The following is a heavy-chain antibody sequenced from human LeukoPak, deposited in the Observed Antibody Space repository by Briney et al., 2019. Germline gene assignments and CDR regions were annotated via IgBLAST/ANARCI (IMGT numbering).Heavy chain of an antibody. V-gene: IGHV4-59*01. CDR2: IYYSGST. Sequence: PSETLSLTCTVSGGSISSYYWSWIRQTPRKGLEWIGYIYYSGSTNYNPSLKSRVTISLDTSKNQFSLKLSSVTAADTAVYYCASGGYLHAYAMQGGWFDPWGQGTLVPVSS. CDR1: GGSISSYY. CDR3: ASGGYLHAYAMQGGWFDP. D-gene: IGHD3-16*01. J-gene: IGHJ5*02.